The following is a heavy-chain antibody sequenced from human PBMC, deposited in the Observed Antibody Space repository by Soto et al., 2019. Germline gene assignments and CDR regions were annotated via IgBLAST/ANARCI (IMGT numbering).Heavy chain of an antibody. CDR2: INSDGSST. D-gene: IGHD6-13*01. V-gene: IGHV3-74*01. CDR1: GFTFSSYW. J-gene: IGHJ6*02. CDR3: ARDVAHSSSSYLHYYYYGMDV. Sequence: GGSLRLSCAASGFTFSSYWMHWVRQAPGKGLVWVSRINSDGSSTSYADSVKGRFTISRDNAKNTLYLQMNSLRAEDTAVYYCARDVAHSSSSYLHYYYYGMDVWGQGTTVTVSS.